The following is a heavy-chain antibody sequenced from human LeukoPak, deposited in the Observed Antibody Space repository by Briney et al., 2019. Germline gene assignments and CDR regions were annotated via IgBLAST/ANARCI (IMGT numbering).Heavy chain of an antibody. D-gene: IGHD6-13*01. J-gene: IGHJ4*02. V-gene: IGHV4-39*05. CDR1: GGSISTRSYY. CDR3: ATSPIGSKFSFDS. CDR2: IYYSGTT. Sequence: PSETPSLTCTVFGGSISTRSYYWGWIRQPPGKGLEWIGSIYYSGTTHYNPSLKSRVTISVDTSKNQFSLKLSSATAADTAVYYCATSPIGSKFSFDSWGQGTLITVSS.